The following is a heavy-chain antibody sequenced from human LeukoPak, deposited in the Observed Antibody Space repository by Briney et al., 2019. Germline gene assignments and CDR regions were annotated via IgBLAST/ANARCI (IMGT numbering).Heavy chain of an antibody. CDR3: ARAVSGRFDY. CDR1: GGSISSYY. V-gene: IGHV4-59*01. CDR2: IYYSGST. D-gene: IGHD6-19*01. Sequence: PSETLSLTCTVSGGSISSYYWSWIRQPPGKGLEWIGYIYYSGSTNYNPSLKTRVTISVDTSKNQFSLKLSSVTAADTAVYYCARAVSGRFDYWGQGTLATVSS. J-gene: IGHJ4*02.